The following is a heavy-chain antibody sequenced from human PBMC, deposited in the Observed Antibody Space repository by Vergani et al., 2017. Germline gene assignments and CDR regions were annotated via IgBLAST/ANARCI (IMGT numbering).Heavy chain of an antibody. CDR3: AKDAGMGTFDWFDP. J-gene: IGHJ5*02. V-gene: IGHV3-9*01. D-gene: IGHD6-13*01. Sequence: EVQLVESGGGLVQPGRSLRLSCAASGFTFDDYAMHWVRQAPGKGLEWVSGISWNSGSIGYADSVKGRFTISRDNAKNSLYLQMNSLRAEDTALYYCAKDAGMGTFDWFDPWGQGTLVTVSS. CDR1: GFTFDDYA. CDR2: ISWNSGSI.